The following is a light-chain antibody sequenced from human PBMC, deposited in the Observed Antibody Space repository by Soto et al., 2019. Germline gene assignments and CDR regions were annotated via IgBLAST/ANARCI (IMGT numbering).Light chain of an antibody. CDR3: CSYAGSSSLL. J-gene: IGLJ1*01. CDR2: EGS. CDR1: SSVVGSYNL. V-gene: IGLV2-23*01. Sequence: VLTQPPSASGSPGQSITISCTGNSSVVGSYNLVSWYQQHPGKAPKLMIYEGSKRPSGVSNRFSGSKSGNTASLTISGLQAEDEADYYCCSYAGSSSLLFGTGTKVTVL.